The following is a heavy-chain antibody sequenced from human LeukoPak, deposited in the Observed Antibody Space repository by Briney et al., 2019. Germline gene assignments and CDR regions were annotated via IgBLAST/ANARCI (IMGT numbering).Heavy chain of an antibody. Sequence: SETLSLTCTVSGGSISSSSSYWGWIRRPPGKGLEWIGSIYYSGSTYYNPSRKRRLTISVATSKNQFSLKLRSVTTADTAVYYCARHRYIWGEKRQIYFWGQGTLVTVSP. CDR3: ARHRYIWGEKRQIYF. V-gene: IGHV4-39*01. CDR1: GGSISSSSSY. J-gene: IGHJ4*02. CDR2: IYYSGST. D-gene: IGHD3-16*01.